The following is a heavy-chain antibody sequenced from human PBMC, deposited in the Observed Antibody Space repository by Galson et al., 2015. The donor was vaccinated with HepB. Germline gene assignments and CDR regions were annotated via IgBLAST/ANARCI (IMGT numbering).Heavy chain of an antibody. CDR3: TRAQYSYGDFDY. V-gene: IGHV3-49*04. CDR2: IRSKAYGGTT. D-gene: IGHD5-18*01. Sequence: SLRLSCAASGFTFGDYAMSWVRQAPGKGLEWVGFIRSKAYGGTTEYAASVKGRFTISRDDSKSIAYLQMNSLKTEDTAVYYCTRAQYSYGDFDYWGQGTLVTVSS. J-gene: IGHJ4*02. CDR1: GFTFGDYA.